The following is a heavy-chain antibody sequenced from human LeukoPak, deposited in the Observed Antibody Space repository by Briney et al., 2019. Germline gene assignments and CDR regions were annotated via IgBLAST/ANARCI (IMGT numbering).Heavy chain of an antibody. Sequence: SQTLSLTCTVSGGSISSGGYYWSWIRQHPGKGLEWIGYIYYSGSTNYNPSLKSRVTISVDTSKNQFSLKLSSVTAADTAVYYCASWDGSGSYYGMDVWGQGTTVTVSS. CDR1: GGSISSGGYY. D-gene: IGHD3-10*01. CDR2: IYYSGST. CDR3: ASWDGSGSYYGMDV. J-gene: IGHJ6*02. V-gene: IGHV4-31*03.